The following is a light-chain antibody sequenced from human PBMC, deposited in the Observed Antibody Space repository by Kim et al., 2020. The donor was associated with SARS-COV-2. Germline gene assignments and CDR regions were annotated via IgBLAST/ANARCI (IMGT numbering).Light chain of an antibody. J-gene: IGKJ1*01. CDR3: QRYNTWPPA. Sequence: EIVMTQSPATLSVSPGERATLSCRASQTVSSTLAWYQQKPGQAPRLLIYGASTRATGIPARFSGSGSGTDFTLTISSLQSEDSAVYYCQRYNTWPPAFGQGTKLEI. CDR1: QTVSST. CDR2: GAS. V-gene: IGKV3-15*01.